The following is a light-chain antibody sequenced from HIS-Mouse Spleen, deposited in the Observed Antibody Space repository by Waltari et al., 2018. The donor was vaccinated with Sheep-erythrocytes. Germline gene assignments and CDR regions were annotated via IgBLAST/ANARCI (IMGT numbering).Light chain of an antibody. CDR2: EGS. CDR1: SSDVGRYNL. CDR3: CSYAGSSTPWV. J-gene: IGLJ3*02. Sequence: QSITISCTGTSSDVGRYNLVSWYQQHPGKAPKLMIYEGSKRPSGVSNRFSGSKSGNTASLTISGLQAEDEADYYCCSYAGSSTPWVFGGGTKLTVL. V-gene: IGLV2-23*01.